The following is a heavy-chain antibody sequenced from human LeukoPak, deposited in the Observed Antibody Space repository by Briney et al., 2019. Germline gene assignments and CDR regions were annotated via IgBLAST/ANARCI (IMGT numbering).Heavy chain of an antibody. V-gene: IGHV1-69*05. CDR2: IIPIFGTA. Sequence: GSSVKVSCKASGGTFSSYAISWVRQAPGQGLEWMGRIIPIFGTANYAQKFQGRVTITTDESTSTAYMELSSLRSEDTAVYYCASTRANPIANRWQFDYWGQGTLVTVSS. CDR3: ASTRANPIANRWQFDY. CDR1: GGTFSSYA. D-gene: IGHD5-24*01. J-gene: IGHJ4*02.